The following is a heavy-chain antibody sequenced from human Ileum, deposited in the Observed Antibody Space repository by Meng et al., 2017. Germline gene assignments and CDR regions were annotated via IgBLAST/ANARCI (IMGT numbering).Heavy chain of an antibody. J-gene: IGHJ4*02. CDR3: ATLKLSSIRMDQTFDY. V-gene: IGHV3-53*04. CDR2: IYSDGRT. D-gene: IGHD2-2*01. CDR1: GFIVSSNY. Sequence: GESLKISCAASGFIVSSNYMSWVRQAPGKGLEWVSVIYSDGRTFYADSVKGRFTISRHNSENTLYLQINSLRTEDTAVYYCATLKLSSIRMDQTFDYWGQGTLVTGSS.